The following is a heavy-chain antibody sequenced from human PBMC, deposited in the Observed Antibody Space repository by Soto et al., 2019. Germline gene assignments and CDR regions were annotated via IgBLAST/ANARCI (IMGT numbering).Heavy chain of an antibody. CDR3: ATAPLLTQDYYYYYGMDV. V-gene: IGHV4-59*12. CDR2: IYYSGST. Sequence: TSETLSLTCTVSGGSISSYYWSWIRQPPGKGLEWIGYIYYSGSTNYNPSLKSRVTISVDTSKNQFSLKLSSVTAADTAVYYCATAPLLTQDYYYYYGMDVWGQGTTVTVSS. J-gene: IGHJ6*02. D-gene: IGHD7-27*01. CDR1: GGSISSYY.